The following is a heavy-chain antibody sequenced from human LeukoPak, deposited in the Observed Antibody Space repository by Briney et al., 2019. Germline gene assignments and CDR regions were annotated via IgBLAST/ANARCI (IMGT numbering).Heavy chain of an antibody. Sequence: SETLSLTCAVYGGSFSGYYWSWIRQPPGKGLEWIGEINHSGSTNYNPSLKSRVAISVDTSKNQFSLKLSSVTAADTAVYYCARGVYGDYVSNWFDPWGQGTLVTVCS. J-gene: IGHJ5*02. V-gene: IGHV4-34*01. CDR1: GGSFSGYY. D-gene: IGHD4-17*01. CDR2: INHSGST. CDR3: ARGVYGDYVSNWFDP.